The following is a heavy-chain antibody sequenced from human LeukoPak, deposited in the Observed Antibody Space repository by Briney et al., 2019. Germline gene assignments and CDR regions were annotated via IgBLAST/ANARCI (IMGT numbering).Heavy chain of an antibody. CDR1: GGTFSSYA. CDR2: IIPIFGTA. J-gene: IGHJ4*02. V-gene: IGHV1-69*13. D-gene: IGHD1-26*01. Sequence: ASVTVSCKASGGTFSSYAISWVRQAPGQGLEWMGGIIPIFGTANYAQKFQGRVTITADESTSTAYMELSSLRSEDTAVYYCASGLVGATTGSYWGQGTLVTVSS. CDR3: ASGLVGATTGSY.